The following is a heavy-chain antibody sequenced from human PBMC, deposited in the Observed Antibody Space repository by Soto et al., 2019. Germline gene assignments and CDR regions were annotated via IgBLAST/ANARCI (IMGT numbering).Heavy chain of an antibody. CDR3: AREQQLVYYYYGMDG. V-gene: IGHV3-33*01. D-gene: IGHD6-13*01. J-gene: IGHJ6*02. CDR1: GCTFSSYD. CDR2: IWYDGSNK. Sequence: PGGSLRLSCAASGCTFSSYDMHWVRQAPGKGLEWVAVIWYDGSNKYYADSVKGRFTISGDNSKNTLYLQMNSLRAEDTAVYYCAREQQLVYYYYGMDGWGQGSTVTVSS.